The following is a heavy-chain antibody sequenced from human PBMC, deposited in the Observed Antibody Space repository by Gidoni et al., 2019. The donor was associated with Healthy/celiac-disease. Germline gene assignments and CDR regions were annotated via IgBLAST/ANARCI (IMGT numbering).Heavy chain of an antibody. Sequence: QLQLQESGPGLVKPSETLSLNCTVSGCSISSSSYYWGWIRQPPGKGLEWIGSIYYSGSTYYNPSLKSRVTISVDTSKNQFSLKLSSVTAADTAVYYCATVGATTGEVLDYWGQGTLVTVSS. J-gene: IGHJ4*02. CDR3: ATVGATTGEVLDY. D-gene: IGHD1-26*01. CDR2: IYYSGST. V-gene: IGHV4-39*07. CDR1: GCSISSSSYY.